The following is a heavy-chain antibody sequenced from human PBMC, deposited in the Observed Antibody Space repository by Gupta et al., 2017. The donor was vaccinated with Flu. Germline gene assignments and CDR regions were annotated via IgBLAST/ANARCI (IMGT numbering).Heavy chain of an antibody. Sequence: SSYYWGWSSKHPGKGLEWIGSIYSSGSTYYNPSLKSRVTISVDTSRIQFSLKLSSVTAADTAVYYCARETHYDFWTGLKYYYYMDVWGKGTTVTVYS. D-gene: IGHD3-3*01. CDR1: SSYY. CDR3: ARETHYDFWTGLKYYYYMDV. CDR2: IYSSGST. J-gene: IGHJ6*03. V-gene: IGHV4-39*02.